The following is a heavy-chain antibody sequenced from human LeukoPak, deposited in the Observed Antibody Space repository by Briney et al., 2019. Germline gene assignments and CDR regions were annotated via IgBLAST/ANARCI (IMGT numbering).Heavy chain of an antibody. J-gene: IGHJ4*02. V-gene: IGHV3-21*01. CDR3: ARDRIAGHLFFDY. CDR2: ISSSSSYI. Sequence: GGSLRLSCAASGFTFSSYSMNWVRQAPGKGLEWVSSISSSSSYIYYADSVKGRFTISRDNAKNSLYLQMNSLRAEDTAVYYCARDRIAGHLFFDYWGQGTLVTVSS. CDR1: GFTFSSYS. D-gene: IGHD6-13*01.